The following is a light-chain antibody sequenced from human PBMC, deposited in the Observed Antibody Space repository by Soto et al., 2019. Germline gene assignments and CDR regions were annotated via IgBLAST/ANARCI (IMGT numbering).Light chain of an antibody. J-gene: IGKJ4*01. CDR1: QSMSTY. Sequence: DIQMTQSPSSLSASVGDRVTITCRASQSMSTYLNWFQQKPGKAPKVLIYGASSLQSGVPSRFRGSGSGTDFTLTISNLQPEDVATYYCQQRYNTPLTFGGGTKVEIK. CDR3: QQRYNTPLT. CDR2: GAS. V-gene: IGKV1-39*01.